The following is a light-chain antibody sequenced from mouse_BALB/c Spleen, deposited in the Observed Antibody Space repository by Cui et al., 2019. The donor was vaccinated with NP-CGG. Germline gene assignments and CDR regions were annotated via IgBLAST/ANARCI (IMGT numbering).Light chain of an antibody. J-gene: IGLJ1*01. CDR2: GTN. Sequence: QAVVTQDSALITSPGETVTLTCRSSTGTVTTSNYANWVQEKPDHLFTGLIGGTNNRVPGVPARFSGSLIGDKAALTITGAQTEDEAIYFCALWYSNHWVFGGGTKLTVL. CDR1: TGTVTTSNY. V-gene: IGLV1*01. CDR3: ALWYSNHWV.